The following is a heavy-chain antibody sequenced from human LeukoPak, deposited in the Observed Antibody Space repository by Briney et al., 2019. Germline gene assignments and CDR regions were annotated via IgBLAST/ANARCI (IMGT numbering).Heavy chain of an antibody. Sequence: GRSLRLPCAASGFTFDDYAMHWVRQAPGKGLEWVSGISWNSGSIGYADSVKGRFTISRDNSKNTLYLQMNSLRAEDTAVYYCAKGRPGIVATTDFDYWGQGTLVTVSS. CDR2: ISWNSGSI. V-gene: IGHV3-9*01. CDR1: GFTFDDYA. D-gene: IGHD5-12*01. CDR3: AKGRPGIVATTDFDY. J-gene: IGHJ4*02.